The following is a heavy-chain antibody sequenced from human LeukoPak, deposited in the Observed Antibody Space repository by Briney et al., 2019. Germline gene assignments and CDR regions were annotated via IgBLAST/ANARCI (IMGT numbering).Heavy chain of an antibody. V-gene: IGHV4-59*08. Sequence: SETLSLTCTVSGGPFSNYYWTWIRQSPGKGLEWIGSTSYIGNINYNPSLKTRVTISVESSKGQFSPKLSSVTAADTAVYYCARRGVPSKFYYFDSWGQGTLVTVSS. D-gene: IGHD2-2*01. J-gene: IGHJ4*02. CDR3: ARRGVPSKFYYFDS. CDR1: GGPFSNYY. CDR2: TSYIGNI.